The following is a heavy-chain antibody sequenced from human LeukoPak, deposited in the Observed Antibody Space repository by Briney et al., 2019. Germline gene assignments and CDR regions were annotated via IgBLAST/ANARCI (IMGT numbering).Heavy chain of an antibody. J-gene: IGHJ4*02. CDR2: INPDGNKK. Sequence: GGPLRLSCAVSGLTFSSSWMGWVRQAPGKGLEWVASINPDGNKKYSADSVKGRFTISRDNAENSLYLQMNSLRVEDTAFYYCARDLAYSRLDYWGQGMLVTVSS. D-gene: IGHD5-18*01. CDR1: GLTFSSSW. V-gene: IGHV3-7*01. CDR3: ARDLAYSRLDY.